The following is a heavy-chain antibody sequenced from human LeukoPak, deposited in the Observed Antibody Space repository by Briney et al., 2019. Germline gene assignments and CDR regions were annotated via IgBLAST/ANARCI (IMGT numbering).Heavy chain of an antibody. CDR2: ISYDGSNK. CDR3: ARAGRWVMVYATPFDY. D-gene: IGHD2-8*01. CDR1: GFTFSSYA. Sequence: GGSLRLSCAASGFTFSSYAMHWVRQAPGKGLEWVAVISYDGSNKYYADSVKGRFTISRDNSKNTLYLQMNSLRAEDTAVYYCARAGRWVMVYATPFDYWGQGTLVTVSS. J-gene: IGHJ4*02. V-gene: IGHV3-30*04.